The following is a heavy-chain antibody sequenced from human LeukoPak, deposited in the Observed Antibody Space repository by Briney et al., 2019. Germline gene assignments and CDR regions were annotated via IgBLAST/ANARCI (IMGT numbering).Heavy chain of an antibody. V-gene: IGHV4-61*02. J-gene: IGHJ5*02. Sequence: SETLSLTCTVSGGSISSGSYYWSWIRQPVGKGLEWIGRIYTSGGTNYNPSLKSRVTISVDTSKKQSSLKLSSVTAADTAVYYCARVVEQQLVRWFDPWGQGTLVTVSS. CDR2: IYTSGGT. CDR1: GGSISSGSYY. CDR3: ARVVEQQLVRWFDP. D-gene: IGHD6-13*01.